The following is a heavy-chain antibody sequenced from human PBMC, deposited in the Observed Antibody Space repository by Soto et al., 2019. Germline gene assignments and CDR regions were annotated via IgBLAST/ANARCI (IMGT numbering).Heavy chain of an antibody. Sequence: VASVKVSCKASGYTFTSYDINWVRQATGQGLEWMGRMNPNSGNTGYAQKFQGRVTMTRNTSISTAYMELSSLRSEDTAVYYCARGQQWLGYYYYYYMDVWGKGTTVTVSS. CDR2: MNPNSGNT. D-gene: IGHD6-19*01. CDR3: ARGQQWLGYYYYYYMDV. J-gene: IGHJ6*03. V-gene: IGHV1-8*01. CDR1: GYTFTSYD.